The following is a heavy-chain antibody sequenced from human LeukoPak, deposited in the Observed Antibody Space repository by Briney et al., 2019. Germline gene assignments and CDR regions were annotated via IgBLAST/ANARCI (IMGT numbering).Heavy chain of an antibody. V-gene: IGHV3-53*04. D-gene: IGHD5-12*01. CDR2: IYSGGST. J-gene: IGHJ3*02. Sequence: GWSLRLSCAASGFTVSSNYMSWVRQAPGKGLEWVSVIYSGGSTYYADSVKGRFTISRHNSKNTLYLQMNSLRAEDRAVYYCARDSGYDWWAFDIWGQGKMVTVSS. CDR3: ARDSGYDWWAFDI. CDR1: GFTVSSNY.